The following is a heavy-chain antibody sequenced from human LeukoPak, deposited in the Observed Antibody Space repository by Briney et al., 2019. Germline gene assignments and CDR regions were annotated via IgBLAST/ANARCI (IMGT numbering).Heavy chain of an antibody. Sequence: SETLSLTCTVSGGSISSYYWSWIRQPPGKGLERIAYIYYSGSTNYNPSLKSRVTISVDTSKNQFSLKLSSVTAADTAVYYCTRGSIAYYYMDVWGKGTTVTISS. CDR1: GGSISSYY. D-gene: IGHD3-22*01. CDR3: TRGSIAYYYMDV. V-gene: IGHV4-59*01. CDR2: IYYSGST. J-gene: IGHJ6*03.